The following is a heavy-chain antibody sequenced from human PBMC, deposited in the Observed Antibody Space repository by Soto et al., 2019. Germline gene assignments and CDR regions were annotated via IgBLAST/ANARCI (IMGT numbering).Heavy chain of an antibody. V-gene: IGHV1-3*01. CDR2: INAGYGNT. CDR3: ARDIGNSGHKWFDP. J-gene: IGHJ5*02. CDR1: GYTFADYA. D-gene: IGHD1-1*01. Sequence: ASVKVSCKASGYTFADYAMHWVRQAPGQRLEWMGWINAGYGNTKYSQKFQDRVTITRDTSATTAYMELSNLIFEDTAVYYCARDIGNSGHKWFDPWGQGTLVTVS.